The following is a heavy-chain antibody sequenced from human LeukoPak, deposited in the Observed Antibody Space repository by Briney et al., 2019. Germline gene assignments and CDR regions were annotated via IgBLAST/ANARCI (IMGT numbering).Heavy chain of an antibody. D-gene: IGHD2/OR15-2a*01. J-gene: IGHJ6*03. Sequence: GGSLRLSCAASGFTFSSYGMHWVRQAPGKGLEWVAVISYDGSSKDYADSVKGRFTISRDNSKNTLYLQMNSLRVEDTAVYYCAKAADQYYYSYFYYMDVWGKGITVTVSS. CDR3: AKAADQYYYSYFYYMDV. CDR2: ISYDGSSK. V-gene: IGHV3-30*18. CDR1: GFTFSSYG.